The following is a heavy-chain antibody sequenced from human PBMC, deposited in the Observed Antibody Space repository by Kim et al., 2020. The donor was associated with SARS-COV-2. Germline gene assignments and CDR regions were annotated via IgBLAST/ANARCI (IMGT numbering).Heavy chain of an antibody. CDR2: ISYDGSNK. V-gene: IGHV3-33*05. CDR1: GFTFSSYG. Sequence: GGSLRLSCAASGFTFSSYGMHWVRQAPGKGLEWVAVISYDGSNKYYADSVKGRFTISRDNSKNTLYLQMNSLRAEDTAVYYFARVRDGYNYGGYYFDYWGQGTLVTVSS. CDR3: ARVRDGYNYGGYYFDY. D-gene: IGHD5-12*01. J-gene: IGHJ4*02.